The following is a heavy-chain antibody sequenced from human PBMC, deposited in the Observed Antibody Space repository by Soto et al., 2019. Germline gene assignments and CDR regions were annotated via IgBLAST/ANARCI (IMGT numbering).Heavy chain of an antibody. Sequence: PSETLSLTCTVSGGSLGSYYWSWIRQPPGKGLEWIGYVFYTGRANYNASLKSRVTISVDTSKNQFSLKLSSVTAADTAVYYCARLVGSGKFVDYWGQGTLVTVSS. CDR1: GGSLGSYY. V-gene: IGHV4-59*08. D-gene: IGHD3-10*01. CDR3: ARLVGSGKFVDY. J-gene: IGHJ4*02. CDR2: VFYTGRA.